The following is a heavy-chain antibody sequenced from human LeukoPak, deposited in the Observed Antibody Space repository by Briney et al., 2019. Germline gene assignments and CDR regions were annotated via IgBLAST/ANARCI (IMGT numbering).Heavy chain of an antibody. D-gene: IGHD2-8*01. CDR1: GFTLSSYW. CDR3: AKYCTNGHDAFDI. Sequence: PGGSLRLSCAASGFTLSSYWMSWVRQAPGKGLEWVANINEDGSVKNYVDSLKGRFTISRDNTKNSMYLQMNSLRAEDTAVYYCAKYCTNGHDAFDIWGQGTMVTVSS. CDR2: INEDGSVK. J-gene: IGHJ3*02. V-gene: IGHV3-7*01.